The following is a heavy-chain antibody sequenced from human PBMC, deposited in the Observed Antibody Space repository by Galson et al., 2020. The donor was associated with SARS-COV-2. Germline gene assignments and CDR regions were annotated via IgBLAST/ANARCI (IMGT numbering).Heavy chain of an antibody. V-gene: IGHV3-30*04. Sequence: GGSLRLSCAASGFTFSSYAMHWVRRAPGKGLEWVAVISYDGSNKYYADSVKGRFTISRDNSKNTLYLQMNSLRAEDTAVYYCAKGHWFYYDFWSGPTGLDYWGQGTLVTVSS. D-gene: IGHD3-3*01. J-gene: IGHJ4*02. CDR3: AKGHWFYYDFWSGPTGLDY. CDR2: ISYDGSNK. CDR1: GFTFSSYA.